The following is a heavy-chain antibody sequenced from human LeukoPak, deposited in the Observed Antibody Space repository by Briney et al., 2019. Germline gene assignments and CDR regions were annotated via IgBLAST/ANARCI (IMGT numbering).Heavy chain of an antibody. CDR3: ASRSSIWSGYQDTLYYFDS. Sequence: PSGTLSLTGTVSGGSISSYYWSWIRQPPGKRLEGIGHIYYSGSTNYNPSLKSRVTISVDTSKNQFSLKLSSVTAADTAVYYCASRSSIWSGYQDTLYYFDSWGQGTLVTVSS. D-gene: IGHD3-3*01. CDR2: IYYSGST. CDR1: GGSISSYY. V-gene: IGHV4-59*01. J-gene: IGHJ4*02.